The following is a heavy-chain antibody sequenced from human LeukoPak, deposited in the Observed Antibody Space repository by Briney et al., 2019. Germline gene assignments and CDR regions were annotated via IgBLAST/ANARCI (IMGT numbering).Heavy chain of an antibody. J-gene: IGHJ4*02. D-gene: IGHD3-22*01. CDR3: AKQEYYYDNSGYDY. CDR1: GFTFSNYA. Sequence: GGSLRLSCAASGFTFSNYAMSWVRQAPGKGLEWVSAVSGSDSSTYYADSVKGRFTISRDNSKNTLYLQMNSLRAEDTAIYYCAKQEYYYDNSGYDYWGRGTLVTVSS. CDR2: VSGSDSST. V-gene: IGHV3-23*01.